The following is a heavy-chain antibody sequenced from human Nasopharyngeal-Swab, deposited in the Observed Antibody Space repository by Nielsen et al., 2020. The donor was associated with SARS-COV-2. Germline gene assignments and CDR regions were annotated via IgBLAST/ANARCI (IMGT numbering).Heavy chain of an antibody. D-gene: IGHD3-9*01. V-gene: IGHV7-4-1*02. Sequence: ASVKVSCKASGYTFTSYAMNWVRQAPGQGLEWMGWINTNTGNPTYAQGFTGRFVFSLDTSVSTAYLQISSLKAEDTAVYYCARPNIYDILTGYSFGGGYSYYFDYWGQGTLVTVSS. CDR3: ARPNIYDILTGYSFGGGYSYYFDY. CDR1: GYTFTSYA. J-gene: IGHJ4*02. CDR2: INTNTGNP.